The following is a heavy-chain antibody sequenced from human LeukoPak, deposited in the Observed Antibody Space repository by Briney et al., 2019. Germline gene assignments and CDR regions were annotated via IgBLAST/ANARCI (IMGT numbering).Heavy chain of an antibody. V-gene: IGHV3-66*02. CDR2: IYSGGST. CDR1: GVSDRSSY. CDR3: ARVMNYDFWSGPMDV. Sequence: PGGAGRLACAACGVSDRSSYMRWVRHAPGKGLEWVSVIYSGGSTYYADSVKGRFTISRDNSKNTLYLQMNSLRAEDTAVYYCARVMNYDFWSGPMDVWGKGTTVTVSS. D-gene: IGHD3-3*01. J-gene: IGHJ6*03.